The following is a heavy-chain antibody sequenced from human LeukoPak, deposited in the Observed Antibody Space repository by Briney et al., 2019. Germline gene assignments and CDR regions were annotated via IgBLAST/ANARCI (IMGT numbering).Heavy chain of an antibody. Sequence: ASVKVSCTASGYTFTCYGISWVRQAPGQGLEWMGWISAYNGNTNYAQKLQGRVTMTTDTSTSTAYMELRSLRSDDTAVYYCARDREMYSGSYYRWFDPWGQGTLVTVSS. D-gene: IGHD1-26*01. V-gene: IGHV1-18*01. CDR2: ISAYNGNT. CDR1: GYTFTCYG. CDR3: ARDREMYSGSYYRWFDP. J-gene: IGHJ5*02.